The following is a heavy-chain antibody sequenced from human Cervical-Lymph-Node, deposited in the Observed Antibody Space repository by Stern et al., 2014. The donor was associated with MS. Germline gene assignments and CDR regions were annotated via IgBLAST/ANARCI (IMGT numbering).Heavy chain of an antibody. CDR3: ANRDMGYTYGRHDY. CDR1: GGTFNNHV. J-gene: IGHJ4*02. D-gene: IGHD5-12*01. Sequence: QMPLVQSGAEVKKPGSSVKVSCKASGGTFNNHVILWVRQARALGIEWMGGTVPLSSHPDYSRKLTGVLTITADKYPSTVHIVMSILNREDTGIYYCANRDMGYTYGRHDYCGQGTLVTVS. CDR2: TVPLSSHP. V-gene: IGHV1-69*06.